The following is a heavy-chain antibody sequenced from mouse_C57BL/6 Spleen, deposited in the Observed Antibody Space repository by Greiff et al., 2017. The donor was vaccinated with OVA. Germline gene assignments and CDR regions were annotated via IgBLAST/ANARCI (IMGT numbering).Heavy chain of an antibody. V-gene: IGHV1-69*01. Sequence: QVQLQQPGAELVMPGASVKLSCKASGYTFTNYWMHWVKQSPGQGLEWIGEIDPYYSSTNYNQKFKGKATLTVDQSSSTAYMQLNSLTSEDAAFYYSARSLTGGYAMDYWGQGTSVTVSS. CDR2: IDPYYSST. D-gene: IGHD4-1*01. J-gene: IGHJ4*01. CDR1: GYTFTNYW. CDR3: ARSLTGGYAMDY.